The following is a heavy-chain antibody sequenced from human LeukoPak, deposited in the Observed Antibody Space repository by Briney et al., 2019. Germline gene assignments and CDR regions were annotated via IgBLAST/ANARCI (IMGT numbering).Heavy chain of an antibody. CDR1: GGSISSSSYY. D-gene: IGHD6-19*01. J-gene: IGHJ4*02. CDR3: ASGAVAGGFDY. CDR2: IYYSGST. V-gene: IGHV4-39*07. Sequence: SETLSLTCTVSGGSISSSSYYWGWIRQPPGKGLEWIGSIYYSGSTYYNPSLKSRVTISVDTSKNQFSLKLSSVTAADTAVYYCASGAVAGGFDYWGQGTPVTVSS.